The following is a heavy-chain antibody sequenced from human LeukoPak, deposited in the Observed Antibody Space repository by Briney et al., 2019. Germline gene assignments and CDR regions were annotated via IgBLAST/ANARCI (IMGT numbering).Heavy chain of an antibody. CDR2: IYTSGTT. Sequence: PSETLSLTCTVSDDSINSGSYYWTWIRQPAGKGLEWIGRIYTSGTTNYNPSLKSRVTISVDTSKNQFSLKLSSVTAADTAVYYCARDFSPLGQGTLVTVSS. D-gene: IGHD3-3*01. CDR3: ARDFSP. J-gene: IGHJ5*02. V-gene: IGHV4-61*02. CDR1: DDSINSGSYY.